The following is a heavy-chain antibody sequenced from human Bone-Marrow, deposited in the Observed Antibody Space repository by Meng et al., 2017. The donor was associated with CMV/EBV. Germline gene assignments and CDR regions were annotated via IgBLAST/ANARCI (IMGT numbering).Heavy chain of an antibody. CDR3: AGGSSSQGFEY. V-gene: IGHV4-34*01. CDR2: INHSGST. CDR1: GGSFSGYY. Sequence: GSLRLSCAVYGGSFSGYYWSWIRQPPGKGLEWIGEINHSGSTNYNPSLKSRVTMSIDRSKNQFSLKLTSVTAADTAIYYCAGGSSSQGFEYWGRGTLVTVSS. J-gene: IGHJ4*02.